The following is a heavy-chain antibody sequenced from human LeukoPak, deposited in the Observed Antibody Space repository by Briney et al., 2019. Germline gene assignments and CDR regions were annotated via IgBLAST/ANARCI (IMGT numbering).Heavy chain of an antibody. CDR2: ICHGGTT. J-gene: IGHJ5*02. CDR3: VRTRAAAGDL. V-gene: IGHV4-39*01. D-gene: IGHD6-13*01. CDR1: GVSTKSAIHC. Sequence: SETLSLTCTVSGVSTKSAIHCWGWIRQPPGKELEWIGSICHGGTTHYHPLLESRVSISGDSSKNQFSLKMTPVTAADTAVYYCVRTRAAAGDLWGQGTLVTVSS.